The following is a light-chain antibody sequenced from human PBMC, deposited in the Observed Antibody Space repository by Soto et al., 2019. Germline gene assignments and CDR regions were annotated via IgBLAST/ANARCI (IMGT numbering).Light chain of an antibody. J-gene: IGLJ1*01. Sequence: QSALTQPPSASGSPGQSGTISCTGTSSDIGGYNYVSWYQQHPGKAPKLMIYEVSKRPSGVPDRFSGSKSGNTASLTDSGLQAEDEAHYNCSSYAGINNYVFGSGTKLTVL. CDR3: SSYAGINNYV. CDR1: SSDIGGYNY. V-gene: IGLV2-8*01. CDR2: EVS.